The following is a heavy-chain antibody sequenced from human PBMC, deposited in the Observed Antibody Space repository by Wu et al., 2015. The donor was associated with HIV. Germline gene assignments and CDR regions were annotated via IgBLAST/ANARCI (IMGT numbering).Heavy chain of an antibody. CDR1: GYTFTTYY. CDR3: ARVDYGDYAGWFDP. J-gene: IGHJ5*02. V-gene: IGHV1-2*02. CDR2: INSKNGGT. D-gene: IGHD4-17*01. Sequence: QVQLVQSGAEMKKPGASVKVSCKTSGYTFTTYYMYWVRQAPGQGLEWMGWINSKNGGTDYAQKFQGRVTMTRDTSISTVYMELSSLRSEDTAVYYCARVDYGDYAGWFDPWGQGTLVTVSS.